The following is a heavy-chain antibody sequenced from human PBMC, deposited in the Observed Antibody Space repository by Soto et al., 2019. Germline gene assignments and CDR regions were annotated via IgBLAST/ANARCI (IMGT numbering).Heavy chain of an antibody. CDR2: IKSKTDGGTT. CDR3: TTERGRSSYYGMDV. Sequence: AGGSLRLSCAASGFTFSNAWMSWVRQAPGKGLEWVGRIKSKTDGGTTDYAAPVKGRFTISRDDSKNTLYLQMNSLKTEDTAVYYCTTERGRSSYYGMDVWGQGTTVTVSS. D-gene: IGHD3-10*01. CDR1: GFTFSNAW. J-gene: IGHJ6*02. V-gene: IGHV3-15*01.